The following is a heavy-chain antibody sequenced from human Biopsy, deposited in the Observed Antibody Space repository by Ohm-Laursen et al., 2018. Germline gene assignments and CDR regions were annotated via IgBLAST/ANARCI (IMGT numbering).Heavy chain of an antibody. D-gene: IGHD6-19*01. CDR1: GYTFINYG. V-gene: IGHV1-18*01. CDR2: INPYNGDT. Sequence: SSVKVSCKASGYTFINYGFSWVRQAPGQGLEWMGWINPYNGDTNYAQKLQGRVTMTRDTSKSTVYMELSSLRSADTAVYFCARNTGWYGDLYYFDYWGQGTLVTVSS. CDR3: ARNTGWYGDLYYFDY. J-gene: IGHJ4*02.